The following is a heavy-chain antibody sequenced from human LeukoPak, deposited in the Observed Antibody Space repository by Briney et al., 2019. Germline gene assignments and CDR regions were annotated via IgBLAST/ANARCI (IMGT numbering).Heavy chain of an antibody. V-gene: IGHV1-18*01. CDR3: ARSGYCSGASCYAEGIDY. CDR2: INGYNGNT. D-gene: IGHD2-2*01. CDR1: GYIFIGNG. Sequence: ASVKVSCKASGYIFIGNGITWVRQAPGQGLEWMGWINGYNGNTAYAQMLQGRLTMTTDTSTTTAYMELRGLRSDDTAVYYCARSGYCSGASCYAEGIDYWGQGTLVTVSS. J-gene: IGHJ4*02.